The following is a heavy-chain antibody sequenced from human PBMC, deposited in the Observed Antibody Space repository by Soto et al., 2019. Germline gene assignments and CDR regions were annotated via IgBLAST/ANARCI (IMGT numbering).Heavy chain of an antibody. D-gene: IGHD3-10*01. J-gene: IGHJ4*02. CDR3: ARSCDS. CDR2: IFHLGGD. Sequence: QVQLQESGPGLVKPSGTLSLICDVFGGSIHSSYWWSWVRQPPGRRLEWIGEIFHLGGDTYNPSFESRVTISVDKAKNQFYLKLPSVTAADSAIYFCARSCDSWGRGILVTVSP. CDR1: GGSIHSSYW. V-gene: IGHV4-4*02.